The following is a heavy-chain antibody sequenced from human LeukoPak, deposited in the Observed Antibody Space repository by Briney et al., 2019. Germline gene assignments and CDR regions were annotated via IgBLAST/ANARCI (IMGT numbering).Heavy chain of an antibody. V-gene: IGHV4-39*01. CDR3: VRHEDSMGAAVDY. CDR1: GGSINSPTYY. CDR2: IHHSGNT. Sequence: SETLSLTCAVSGGSINSPTYYWGWIRQSPEKGLECLGGIHHSGNTYYNPSLKSRVAVSADTSKNHFPLKLSSVTAADTAVYYCVRHEDSMGAAVDYWGQGTLVTVSS. D-gene: IGHD6-13*01. J-gene: IGHJ4*02.